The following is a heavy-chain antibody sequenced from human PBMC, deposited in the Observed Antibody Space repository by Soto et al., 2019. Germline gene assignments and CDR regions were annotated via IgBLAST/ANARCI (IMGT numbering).Heavy chain of an antibody. Sequence: QVQLQESGPGLVKPSGTLSLTCAVSGVSISSSSWWSWVRQPPGKGLEWIGEIYHGGSTYYNPSLKSRVAISVDKSKNQFSLTLRSVTAADTAVYYCAGGFGSGHYDYWGQGTLVSVSS. D-gene: IGHD3-10*01. V-gene: IGHV4-4*02. CDR3: AGGFGSGHYDY. CDR1: GVSISSSSW. CDR2: IYHGGST. J-gene: IGHJ4*02.